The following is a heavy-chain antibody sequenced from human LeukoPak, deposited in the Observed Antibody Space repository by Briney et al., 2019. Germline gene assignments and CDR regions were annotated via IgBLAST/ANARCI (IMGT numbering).Heavy chain of an antibody. CDR1: GGTFSSYA. Sequence: SVKVSCKASGGTFSSYAISWVRQAPGQGLEWMGGIIPIFGTANYAQKFQGRVTVTADKSTSTAYMELSSLRSEDTAVYYCARGYSSGWYWFDPWGQGTLVTVSS. CDR2: IIPIFGTA. J-gene: IGHJ5*02. V-gene: IGHV1-69*06. D-gene: IGHD6-19*01. CDR3: ARGYSSGWYWFDP.